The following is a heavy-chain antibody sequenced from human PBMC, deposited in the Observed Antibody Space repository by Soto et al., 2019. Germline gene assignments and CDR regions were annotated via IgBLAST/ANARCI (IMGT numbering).Heavy chain of an antibody. CDR1: VDSVSSNSAA. D-gene: IGHD6-19*01. CDR2: TYYRSKWYN. V-gene: IGHV6-1*01. J-gene: IGHJ1*01. Sequence: SRTLSLPCAISVDSVSSNSAAWNWIRQSPSRGLEWLGRTYYRSKWYNEYAVSVKGRITINPDTSKNQFSLQLNSVTPEDTAVYYCAGASSGSIQHWGQGTLVTVSS. CDR3: AGASSGSIQH.